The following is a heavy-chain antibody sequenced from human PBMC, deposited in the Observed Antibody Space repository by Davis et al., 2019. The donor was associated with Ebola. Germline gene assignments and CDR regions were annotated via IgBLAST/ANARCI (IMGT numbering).Heavy chain of an antibody. CDR3: ARAGPYSSSWGGYFDY. J-gene: IGHJ4*02. D-gene: IGHD6-13*01. Sequence: PGGSLRLSCAASGFTFSSYAMHWVRQAPGKGLEWVAVISYDGSNKYYADSVKGRFTISRDNSKNTLYLQMNSLRAEDTAVYYCARAGPYSSSWGGYFDYWGQGTLVTVSS. CDR2: ISYDGSNK. CDR1: GFTFSSYA. V-gene: IGHV3-30-3*01.